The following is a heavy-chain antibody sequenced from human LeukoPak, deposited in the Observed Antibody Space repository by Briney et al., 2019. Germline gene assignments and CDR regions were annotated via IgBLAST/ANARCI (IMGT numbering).Heavy chain of an antibody. Sequence: SETLSLTCTVSGGSISSSGYYWSWIRQPPGKGLEWIGEINHSGSTNYNPSLKSRVTISVDTSKNQFSLKLSSVTAADTAVYYCARAFYPGYYSYMAVWGKGTTVTVSS. CDR3: ARAFYPGYYSYMAV. V-gene: IGHV4-39*07. D-gene: IGHD3-3*02. CDR1: GGSISSSGYY. J-gene: IGHJ6*03. CDR2: INHSGST.